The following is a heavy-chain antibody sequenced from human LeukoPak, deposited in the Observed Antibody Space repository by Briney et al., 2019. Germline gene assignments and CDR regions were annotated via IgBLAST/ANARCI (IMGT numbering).Heavy chain of an antibody. D-gene: IGHD4-23*01. J-gene: IGHJ4*02. V-gene: IGHV3-64*01. CDR2: ITSNGGTT. Sequence: GGSLRLSCAASGFTFSRYGMVRVRQAPGKGLEYVSGITSNGGTTYYGNSVKGRFTISRDNSKDTLYLQMGSLRTEDMAVYYCARGIRWASDYWGQGTLVTVAS. CDR3: ARGIRWASDY. CDR1: GFTFSRYG.